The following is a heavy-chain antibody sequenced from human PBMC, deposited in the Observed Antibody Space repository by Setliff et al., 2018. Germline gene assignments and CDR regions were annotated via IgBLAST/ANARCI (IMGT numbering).Heavy chain of an antibody. J-gene: IGHJ4*02. Sequence: SVKVSCKASGGTFSSYAISWVRQAPGQGLEWMGGIIPIFGTANYAQKFQGRVTITADESTSTAYMELSSLRSEDTAVYYCARVDNFWSGPIDYWGQGTLVTVYS. D-gene: IGHD3-3*01. V-gene: IGHV1-69*13. CDR3: ARVDNFWSGPIDY. CDR2: IIPIFGTA. CDR1: GGTFSSYA.